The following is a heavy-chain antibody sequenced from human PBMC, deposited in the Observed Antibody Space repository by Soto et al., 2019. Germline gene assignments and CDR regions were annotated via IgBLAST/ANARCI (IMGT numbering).Heavy chain of an antibody. CDR3: ARVKRYFDWLLYGDDY. CDR2: ISPYNGNT. V-gene: IGHV1-18*01. D-gene: IGHD3-9*01. Sequence: QVQLVQSGAEVKKPGASVKVSCKASGYTFTSYGISWVRQAPGQGLEWMGWISPYNGNTNYAQKLQGRVTITTDTSTSTAYMELRSLRTDDTVVYYCARVKRYFDWLLYGDDYWGQGTLVTVSS. CDR1: GYTFTSYG. J-gene: IGHJ4*02.